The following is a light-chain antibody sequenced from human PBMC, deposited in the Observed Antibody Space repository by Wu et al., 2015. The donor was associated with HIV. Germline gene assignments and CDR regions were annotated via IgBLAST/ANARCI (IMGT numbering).Light chain of an antibody. V-gene: IGKV3-11*01. CDR1: QSVSSTY. CDR3: QQRSNWPPIT. J-gene: IGKJ5*01. CDR2: ATS. Sequence: EILLTQSPGTLSVSAGERATLSCRASQSVSSTYLGWYQQKPGQAPRLLIFATSTRATGIPDRFSGSGSGTDFTLTISSLEPEDFAVYYCQQRSNWPPITFGQGTRLEIK.